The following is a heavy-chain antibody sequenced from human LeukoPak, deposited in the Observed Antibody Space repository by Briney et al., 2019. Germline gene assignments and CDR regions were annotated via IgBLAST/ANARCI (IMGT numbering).Heavy chain of an antibody. V-gene: IGHV1-18*01. J-gene: IGHJ6*02. Sequence: GASVKVSCKASGYTFTSYGISWVRQAPGQGLEWMGWISAYNGNTNYAQKLQGRVTMTTDTSTSTAYMELRSLRSDDTAVYYCAREEPITMVRGVTGYNGMDVWGQGTTVTVSS. CDR2: ISAYNGNT. CDR3: AREEPITMVRGVTGYNGMDV. D-gene: IGHD3-10*01. CDR1: GYTFTSYG.